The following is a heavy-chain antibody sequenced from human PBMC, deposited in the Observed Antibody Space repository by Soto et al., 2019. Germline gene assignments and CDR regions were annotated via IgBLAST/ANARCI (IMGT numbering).Heavy chain of an antibody. CDR3: AWQWAAGYGAVDP. J-gene: IGHJ5*02. Sequence: QVKLQESGPGLEKPSGTLSLTCAVSGGSISNNRWWTWVRQAPGKGLEWSGEIHDRGSTNYNLSLTKRATGSIDRSKNQFSLEMRAVTAADTAVYYCAWQWAAGYGAVDPWGQGTLVTVSS. D-gene: IGHD3-9*01. CDR1: GGSISNNRW. V-gene: IGHV4-4*02. CDR2: IHDRGST.